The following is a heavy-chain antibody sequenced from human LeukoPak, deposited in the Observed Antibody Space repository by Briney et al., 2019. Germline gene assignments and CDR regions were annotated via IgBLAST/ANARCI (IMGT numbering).Heavy chain of an antibody. CDR1: GFTFSSYG. Sequence: GEPLRLSCAASGFTFSSYGMHWVRQAPGKGLEWVAVIWYDGSDKYYADSVKGRFTISRDNSKSTLYLQMSSLRAEDTAVYYCARTNLFVDTAVNDAFDVWGQGTMVIVSS. CDR3: ARTNLFVDTAVNDAFDV. D-gene: IGHD5-18*01. CDR2: IWYDGSDK. V-gene: IGHV3-33*01. J-gene: IGHJ3*01.